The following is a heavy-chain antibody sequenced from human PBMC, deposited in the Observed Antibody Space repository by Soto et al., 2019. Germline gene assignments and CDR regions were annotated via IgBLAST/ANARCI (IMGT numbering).Heavy chain of an antibody. V-gene: IGHV3-72*01. CDR3: ARSITGTTSFDY. CDR1: GFTFSDHY. D-gene: IGHD1-7*01. Sequence: EVQLVESGGDLVQPGGSLRLSCAASGFTFSDHYIDWVRQAPGKGLEWVGRSRDKGNSYSTDYAASVKGRFTISRDASKNSLYLQTNSLKTEDTALYYCARSITGTTSFDYWGQGTLVTVSS. CDR2: SRDKGNSYST. J-gene: IGHJ4*02.